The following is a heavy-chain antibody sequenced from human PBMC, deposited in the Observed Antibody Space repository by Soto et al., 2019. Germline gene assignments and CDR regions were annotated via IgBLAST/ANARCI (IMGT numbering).Heavy chain of an antibody. CDR2: ISSSSSYI. V-gene: IGHV3-21*01. CDR3: ARNSSSWYAVPYGMDV. D-gene: IGHD6-13*01. J-gene: IGHJ6*02. CDR1: GFTFSSYS. Sequence: EVQLVESGGGLVKPGGSLRLSCAASGFTFSSYSMNWVRQAPGKGLEWVSSISSSSSYIYYADSVKGRFTISRDNAKNXLYLQMNSLRAEDTAVYYCARNSSSWYAVPYGMDVWGQGTTVTVSS.